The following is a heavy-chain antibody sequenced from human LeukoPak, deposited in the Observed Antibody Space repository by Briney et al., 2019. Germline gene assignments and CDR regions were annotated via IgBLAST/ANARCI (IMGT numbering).Heavy chain of an antibody. CDR3: ARHVITVTTFGFSHYYYYMDV. V-gene: IGHV4-39*01. J-gene: IGHJ6*03. CDR2: IYYSGST. CDR1: GGSISSSSYY. D-gene: IGHD4-11*01. Sequence: SETLSLTCTVSGGSISSSSYYWGWIRRPPGKGLEWIGSIYYSGSTYYNPSLKSRVTISVDTSKNQFSLKLSSVTAADTAVYYCARHVITVTTFGFSHYYYYMDVWGKGTTVTVSS.